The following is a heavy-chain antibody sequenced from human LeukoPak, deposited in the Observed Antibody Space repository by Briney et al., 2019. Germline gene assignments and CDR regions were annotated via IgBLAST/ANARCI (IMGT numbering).Heavy chain of an antibody. CDR2: ISANGVDT. J-gene: IGHJ5*02. CDR3: ASAFLTGYYRNWFDP. CDR1: GFSFSSYA. V-gene: IGHV3-23*01. Sequence: GGPLRLSCAASGFSFSSYAMSWVRQGPGKGLEWVSTISANGVDTYSADSVKGRFTISRDNSKNTLYLQMNSLRVGDTAVYYCASAFLTGYYRNWFDPWGQGTLVTVSS. D-gene: IGHD3-9*01.